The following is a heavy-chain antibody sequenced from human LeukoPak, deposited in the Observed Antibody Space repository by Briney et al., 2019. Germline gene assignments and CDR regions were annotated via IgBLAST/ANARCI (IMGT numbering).Heavy chain of an antibody. CDR3: ARGSRVQLWLDY. Sequence: PSETLSLTCTVSGGSISSGGYYWSWIRQHPGKGLEWIGYIYYSGSTYYNPSLKSRVTISVDTCKNQFSLKLSSVTAADTAVYYCARGSRVQLWLDYWGQGTLVTVSS. CDR1: GGSISSGGYY. CDR2: IYYSGST. J-gene: IGHJ4*02. D-gene: IGHD5-18*01. V-gene: IGHV4-31*03.